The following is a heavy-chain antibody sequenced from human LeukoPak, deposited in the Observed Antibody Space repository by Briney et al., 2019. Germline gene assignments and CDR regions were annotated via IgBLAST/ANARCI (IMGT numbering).Heavy chain of an antibody. CDR3: ATHVGIAVAGGFDY. D-gene: IGHD6-19*01. CDR2: INPSGGST. V-gene: IGHV1-46*01. Sequence: GASVKVSCKASGYTFTSYYMHWVRQAPGQGLEWMGIINPSGGSTSYAQKFQGRVTMTEDTSTDTAYMELSSLRSEDTAVYYCATHVGIAVAGGFDYWGQGTLVTVSS. J-gene: IGHJ4*02. CDR1: GYTFTSYY.